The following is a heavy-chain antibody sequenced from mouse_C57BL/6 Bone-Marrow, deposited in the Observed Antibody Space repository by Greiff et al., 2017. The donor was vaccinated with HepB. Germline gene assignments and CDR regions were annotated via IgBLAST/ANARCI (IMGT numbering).Heavy chain of an antibody. CDR2: IYPRSGNT. J-gene: IGHJ1*03. D-gene: IGHD2-3*01. V-gene: IGHV1-81*01. CDR3: AREGDGYLGYFDV. Sequence: QVQLQQSGAELARPGASVKLSCKASGYTFTSYGISWVKQRTGQGLEWIGEIYPRSGNTYYNEKFKGKATLTADKSSSTAYMELRSLTSEDSAVYFCAREGDGYLGYFDVWGTGTTVTVSS. CDR1: GYTFTSYG.